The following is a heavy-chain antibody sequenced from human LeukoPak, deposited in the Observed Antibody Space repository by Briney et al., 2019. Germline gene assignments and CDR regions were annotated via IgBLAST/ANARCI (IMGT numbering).Heavy chain of an antibody. CDR3: AREDTATVTSIDF. J-gene: IGHJ4*02. D-gene: IGHD4-17*01. CDR1: GFTFSSYA. CDR2: ISSSSSYI. V-gene: IGHV3-21*01. Sequence: PGGSLRLSCVASGFTFSSYAMGWVRQAPGKGLEWVSSISSSSSYIYYADSVKGRFTISRDNAKNSLYLQMNSLRAEDTAVYYCAREDTATVTSIDFWGQGTLVTVSS.